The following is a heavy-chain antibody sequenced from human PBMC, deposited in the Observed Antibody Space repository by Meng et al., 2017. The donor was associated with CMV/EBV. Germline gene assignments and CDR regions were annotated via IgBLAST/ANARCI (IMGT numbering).Heavy chain of an antibody. D-gene: IGHD2-8*01. J-gene: IGHJ4*02. Sequence: LSLTCAASGFTFDDYAMHWVRQAPGKGLEWVSGINWNSGDIGYADSVKGRFTISRDNVKSSLYLLMESLRAEDTAVYYCARIFCTTTDCYYDYWGRGTLVTVSS. CDR3: ARIFCTTTDCYYDY. CDR2: INWNSGDI. V-gene: IGHV3-9*01. CDR1: GFTFDDYA.